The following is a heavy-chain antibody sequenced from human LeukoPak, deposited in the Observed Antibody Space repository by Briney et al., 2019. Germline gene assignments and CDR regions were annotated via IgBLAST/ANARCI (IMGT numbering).Heavy chain of an antibody. Sequence: SETLSLTCTVSGGSISSYYWSWIRQPPGKGLEWIGYIYYSGSTNYNPSLKSRVTISVDTSKNQFPLKLISVTAADTAVYYCARLMDAYYDYVWGSYPLHAFDIWGQGTMVTVSS. CDR3: ARLMDAYYDYVWGSYPLHAFDI. CDR1: GGSISSYY. D-gene: IGHD3-16*01. CDR2: IYYSGST. V-gene: IGHV4-59*08. J-gene: IGHJ3*02.